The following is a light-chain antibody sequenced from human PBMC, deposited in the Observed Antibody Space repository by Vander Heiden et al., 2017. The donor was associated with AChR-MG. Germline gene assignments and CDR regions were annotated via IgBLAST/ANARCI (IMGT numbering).Light chain of an antibody. Sequence: EIVMTQSPATLSVSPGERVTLSCRASQSVGRNLAWYQQKPGQAPRLLIYGASARVIGIASSFSGSGSDTESTLTINSLQSEDFAFYYCQQYNDWPLTFGGGTKVEIK. V-gene: IGKV3-15*01. CDR3: QQYNDWPLT. J-gene: IGKJ4*01. CDR1: QSVGRN. CDR2: GAS.